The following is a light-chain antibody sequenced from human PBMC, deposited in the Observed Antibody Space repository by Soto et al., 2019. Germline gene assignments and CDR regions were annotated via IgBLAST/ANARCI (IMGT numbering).Light chain of an antibody. V-gene: IGLV1-40*01. Sequence: QSVLTQPPSVSEAPGQRVTISCTGSSSNIGAGYEAHWYQQVPGTAPKLLIYENNNRPSGVPDRLSGSKSGTSASLAITGRRAEDEAEYYCQSYDSSLSGYVFGTGTKVTVL. CDR3: QSYDSSLSGYV. J-gene: IGLJ1*01. CDR1: SSNIGAGYE. CDR2: ENN.